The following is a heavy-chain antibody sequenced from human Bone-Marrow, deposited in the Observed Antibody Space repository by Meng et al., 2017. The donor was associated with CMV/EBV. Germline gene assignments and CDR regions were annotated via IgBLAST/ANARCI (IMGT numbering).Heavy chain of an antibody. V-gene: IGHV4-34*01. Sequence: GSLRLSCAVYGGSFSDYNWSWIRQPPGKGLEWIGEINQSGGIYYNPTLKSRLAISLDTSTNQFSLKLSSVTAADTAVYYCARGYTNDFWNGYYFYWGQGTPVTGSS. CDR2: INQSGGI. J-gene: IGHJ4*02. CDR3: ARGYTNDFWNGYYFY. D-gene: IGHD3-3*01. CDR1: GGSFSDYN.